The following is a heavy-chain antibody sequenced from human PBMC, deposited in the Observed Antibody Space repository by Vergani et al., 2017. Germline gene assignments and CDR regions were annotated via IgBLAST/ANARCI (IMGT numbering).Heavy chain of an antibody. D-gene: IGHD2-15*01. CDR1: GYTFTSYY. Sequence: QVQLVQSGAEVKKPGASVTVSCKASGYTFTSYYMHWVRQAPGQGLEWLGIINPSGGSTSYAQKFQGRVTMTTDTSTRTVNMEVSSLRSEDTAVYYCARDLGYCSGGSCYEGAFDIWGQGTMVTVSS. CDR2: INPSGGST. V-gene: IGHV1-46*01. J-gene: IGHJ3*02. CDR3: ARDLGYCSGGSCYEGAFDI.